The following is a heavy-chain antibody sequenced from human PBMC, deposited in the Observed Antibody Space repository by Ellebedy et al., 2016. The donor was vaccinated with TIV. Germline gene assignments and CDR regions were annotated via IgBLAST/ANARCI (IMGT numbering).Heavy chain of an antibody. Sequence: PGGSLRLSCAASGFTVSSNYMSWVRQAPGQGLECVSVIYSGGTTYYADSVKGRFTISRDNSKNTLYLQMNSLRAEDTAVYYCAREVVIYDILTGYYSRYFQHWGQGTLVTVSS. CDR3: AREVVIYDILTGYYSRYFQH. CDR1: GFTVSSNY. J-gene: IGHJ1*01. V-gene: IGHV3-66*01. CDR2: IYSGGTT. D-gene: IGHD3-9*01.